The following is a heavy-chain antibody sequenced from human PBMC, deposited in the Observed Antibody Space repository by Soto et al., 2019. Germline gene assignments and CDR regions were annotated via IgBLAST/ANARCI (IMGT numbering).Heavy chain of an antibody. CDR2: ISTYNGDT. J-gene: IGHJ6*02. CDR1: GYTFTRSG. Sequence: QVQLVQSGAEVKKPGASVKVSCKASGYTFTRSGISWVRQAPGQGLEWMGWISTYNGDTNYAQTFQGRVTMTTDTSTSTVYMELRSLRSDDTAVYYCARAGVAPSYYYGMDVWGQGTPVTVSS. CDR3: ARAGVAPSYYYGMDV. V-gene: IGHV1-18*01. D-gene: IGHD5-12*01.